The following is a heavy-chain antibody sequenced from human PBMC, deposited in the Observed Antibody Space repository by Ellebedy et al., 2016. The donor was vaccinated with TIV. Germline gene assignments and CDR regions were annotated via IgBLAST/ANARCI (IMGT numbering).Heavy chain of an antibody. J-gene: IGHJ5*02. V-gene: IGHV4-39*07. CDR2: IYYSGST. Sequence: MPSETLSLTCTVSDGSMSSPSYYWGWIRQPPGKGLEYIASIYYSGSTYYNPSLKSRATISLDTSRKQFSLRLSSVTAADTAVYFCARGEYGDQGWFDPWGQGTLVTVSP. D-gene: IGHD2-21*02. CDR1: DGSMSSPSYY. CDR3: ARGEYGDQGWFDP.